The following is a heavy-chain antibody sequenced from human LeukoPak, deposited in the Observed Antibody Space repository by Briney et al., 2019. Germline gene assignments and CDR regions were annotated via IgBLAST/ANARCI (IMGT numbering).Heavy chain of an antibody. V-gene: IGHV4-61*09. CDR2: IYNSGTT. D-gene: IGHD5/OR15-5a*01. CDR1: GDSISSGGYY. J-gene: IGHJ2*01. CDR3: ARGVSSHFWYFDL. Sequence: PSKTLSLTCTVSGDSISSGGYYWNWIRQPAGRGLEYIGHIYNSGTTNYNPSLTSRVTISADTSKDQFSLKVTSVTAADTAVYYCARGVSSHFWYFDLWGRGTLVTVSS.